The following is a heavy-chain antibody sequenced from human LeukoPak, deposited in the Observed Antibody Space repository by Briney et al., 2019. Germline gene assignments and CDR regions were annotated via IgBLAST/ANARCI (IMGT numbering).Heavy chain of an antibody. V-gene: IGHV1-18*01. CDR3: ARDGTTHAFDM. J-gene: IGHJ3*02. CDR2: ISTYNGNT. CDR1: GYTFTSYG. Sequence: GASVKVSCKASGYTFTSYGINWVRQAPGQGLEWMGWISTYNGNTNYAQKFQGRDTMTTDTSTSTAYMELRSLRSDDTAVFYCARDGTTHAFDMWGQGTMVTVSS. D-gene: IGHD1-7*01.